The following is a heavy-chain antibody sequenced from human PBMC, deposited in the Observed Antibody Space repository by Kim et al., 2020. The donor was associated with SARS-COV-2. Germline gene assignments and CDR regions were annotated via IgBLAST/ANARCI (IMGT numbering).Heavy chain of an antibody. CDR2: IYYSGST. J-gene: IGHJ5*02. V-gene: IGHV4-39*01. CDR1: GGSISSSSYY. Sequence: SETLSLTCTVSGGSISSSSYYWGWIRQPPGKGLEWIGSIYYSGSTYYNPSLKSRVTISVDTSKNQFSLKLSSVTAADTAVYYCARLPWGGHNNWFDPWGQGTLVTVSS. D-gene: IGHD7-27*01. CDR3: ARLPWGGHNNWFDP.